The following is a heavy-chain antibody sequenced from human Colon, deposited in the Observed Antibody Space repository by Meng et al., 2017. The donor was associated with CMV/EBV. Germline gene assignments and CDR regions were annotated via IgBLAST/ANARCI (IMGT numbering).Heavy chain of an antibody. CDR1: GGTFSSYA. D-gene: IGHD4-23*01. Sequence: SVKVSCKASGGTFSSYAISWVRQAPGQGLEWMGGIIPIFGTANYAQKFQGRVTITTDESTSTAYMELSSLRSEDTAVYYCARGNLTPTDYYYYGMDVWGQGTTVTVSS. CDR3: ARGNLTPTDYYYYGMDV. CDR2: IIPIFGTA. J-gene: IGHJ6*02. V-gene: IGHV1-69*05.